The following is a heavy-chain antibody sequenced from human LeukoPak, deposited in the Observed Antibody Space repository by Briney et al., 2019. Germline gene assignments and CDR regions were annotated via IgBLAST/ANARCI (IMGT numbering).Heavy chain of an antibody. CDR1: GGSISSYY. V-gene: IGHV4-59*01. J-gene: IGHJ4*02. D-gene: IGHD3-22*01. CDR2: IYHRGST. Sequence: PSETLSLTCTVSGGSISSYYWSWIRQPPGKGLEWIGYIYHRGSTNYTPSLKSRVTISVDTSKNQFSLKLSSVPAADTAVYYCARVGSGYTFDYWGQGTLVTVSS. CDR3: ARVGSGYTFDY.